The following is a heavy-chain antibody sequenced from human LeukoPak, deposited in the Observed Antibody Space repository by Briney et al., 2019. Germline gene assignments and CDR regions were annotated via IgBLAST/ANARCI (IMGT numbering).Heavy chain of an antibody. CDR2: TYYRSKWYN. CDR3: ARSLDTAMVTGFDY. J-gene: IGHJ4*02. Sequence: SQTLSLTCAISGGSVSSNSAAWNWIRQSPSRGLEWLGRTYYRSKWYNDYAVSVKSRITINPDTSKNQFSLQLNSVTPEDTAVYYCARSLDTAMVTGFDYWGQGTLVTVSS. V-gene: IGHV6-1*01. CDR1: GGSVSSNSAA. D-gene: IGHD5-18*01.